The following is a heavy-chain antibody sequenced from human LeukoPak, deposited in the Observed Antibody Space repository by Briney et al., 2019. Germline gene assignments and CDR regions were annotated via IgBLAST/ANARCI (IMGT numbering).Heavy chain of an antibody. J-gene: IGHJ4*02. CDR3: AKGGDLITYFDY. CDR1: GFTFRTYV. CDR2: ITGVGGGST. Sequence: PGGSLRLSCAASGFTFRTYVMNWVRQAPGKGLEWVSAITGVGGGSTYYADSVKGRFTISRDNSKNTLHLQMNSLRAEDTAVYYCAKGGDLITYFDYWGQGTLVTVSS. V-gene: IGHV3-23*01. D-gene: IGHD3-16*01.